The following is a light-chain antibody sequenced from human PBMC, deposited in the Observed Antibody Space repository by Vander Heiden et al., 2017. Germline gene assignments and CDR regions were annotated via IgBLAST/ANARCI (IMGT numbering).Light chain of an antibody. CDR1: TLPKQY. V-gene: IGLV3-25*03. CDR3: QSTDTTSTYWV. CDR2: KDS. Sequence: SYDLTQPPSVSVSPGQTARITCPGDTLPKQYAYWYQQKPGQAPIMIITKDSKRPSGIPERFSGSSSGTTVTLTISGVQAEDEGDYYCQSTDTTSTYWVFGGGTKLTVL. J-gene: IGLJ3*02.